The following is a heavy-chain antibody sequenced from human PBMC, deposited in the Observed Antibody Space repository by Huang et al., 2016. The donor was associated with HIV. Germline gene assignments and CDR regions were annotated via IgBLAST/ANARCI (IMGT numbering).Heavy chain of an antibody. CDR3: ASGPLPTAVMGWREGFDSGWRTGFDP. Sequence: QEQLVQSGAEVKKPGASVKVSCKAFGYTFSFHDIHWVLQVTGQGLEWMGWVNPKMWNTGYEQEFQGRGTLTTSTAVTTAYIVLRDPTSAESDVYYCASGPLPTAVMGWREGFDSGWRTGFDPWGHGTLVTVTS. D-gene: IGHD3-10*01. CDR1: GYTFSFHD. CDR2: VNPKMWNT. J-gene: IGHJ5*02. V-gene: IGHV1-8*01.